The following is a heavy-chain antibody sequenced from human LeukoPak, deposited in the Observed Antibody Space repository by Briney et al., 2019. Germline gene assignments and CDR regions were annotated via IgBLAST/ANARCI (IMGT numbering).Heavy chain of an antibody. V-gene: IGHV5-51*01. Sequence: GESLKISCKGSGYSFSNYWIGWVRQMPGKGLEWMGIIYPGDSDITYSPSFQGQVTISADKSITTAYPQWSSLKASDTAMYYCARQSDGGGSYPGYWGQGTLVTVSS. CDR3: ARQSDGGGSYPGY. CDR1: GYSFSNYW. CDR2: IYPGDSDI. J-gene: IGHJ4*02. D-gene: IGHD1-26*01.